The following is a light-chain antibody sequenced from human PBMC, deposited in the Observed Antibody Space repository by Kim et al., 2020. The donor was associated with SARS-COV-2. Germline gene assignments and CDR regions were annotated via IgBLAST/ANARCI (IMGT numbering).Light chain of an antibody. J-gene: IGLJ3*02. Sequence: SYELTQPPSVSVSAGQSASITCSGDRLGYKYTCWYQQKPGQSPLLVIYHDTKRPSGIPERFSGSISGNTATLTISGTQPMDEADYYCQAWDSSSRVFGGGTQLTVL. V-gene: IGLV3-1*01. CDR1: RLGYKY. CDR3: QAWDSSSRV. CDR2: HDT.